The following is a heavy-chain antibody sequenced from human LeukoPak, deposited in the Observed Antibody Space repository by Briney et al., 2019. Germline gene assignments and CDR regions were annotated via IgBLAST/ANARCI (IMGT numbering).Heavy chain of an antibody. Sequence: SETLSLTCTVSGGSISSGDYYWSWIRQPPGKGLEWIGYMYYSGSTYYNPSLKSRVTISVDTPKNQFSLKLSSVTAADTAVYYCARDHYTTGTTGFWDSWGQGTLVTVSS. CDR1: GGSISSGDYY. V-gene: IGHV4-30-4*08. D-gene: IGHD1-1*01. CDR2: MYYSGST. CDR3: ARDHYTTGTTGFWDS. J-gene: IGHJ4*02.